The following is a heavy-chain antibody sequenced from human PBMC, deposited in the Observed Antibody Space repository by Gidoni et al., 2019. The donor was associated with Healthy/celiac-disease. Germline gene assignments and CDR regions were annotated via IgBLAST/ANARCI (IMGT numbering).Heavy chain of an antibody. D-gene: IGHD3-10*01. V-gene: IGHV4-34*01. CDR3: ARGGKAMVRGRPFDY. CDR2: INHSGST. CDR1: CGSFSGYY. J-gene: IGHJ4*02. Sequence: QVQLQQWGSGLLKPSEPLSLTCAVYCGSFSGYYWSWIRQPPGKGLEWIGEINHSGSTNYNPSLKSRVTISVDTSKNQFSLKLSSGTAADTAVYYCARGGKAMVRGRPFDYWGQGTLVTVSS.